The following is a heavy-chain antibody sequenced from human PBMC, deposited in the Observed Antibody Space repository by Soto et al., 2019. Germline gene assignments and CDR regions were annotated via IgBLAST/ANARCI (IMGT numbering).Heavy chain of an antibody. CDR2: IKEDGTMT. Sequence: VQLVESGGGLVQPGGSLSLSCATSGFSFSSFWMAWVRQAPGKGLEWLANIKEDGTMTYYLESVKGRFTISRDNAKNSLFLQIDSLTADDTGVYYCARDVAYNSNDDWGLGTLVIVSS. CDR3: ARDVAYNSNDD. V-gene: IGHV3-7*04. D-gene: IGHD3-22*01. CDR1: GFSFSSFW. J-gene: IGHJ4*02.